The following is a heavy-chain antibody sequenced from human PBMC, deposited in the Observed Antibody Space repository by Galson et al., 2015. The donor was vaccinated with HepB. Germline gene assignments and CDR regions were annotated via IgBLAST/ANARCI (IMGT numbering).Heavy chain of an antibody. CDR3: TTDKYCSSTSCLYYYYYMDV. CDR2: IKSKTDGGTT. V-gene: IGHV3-15*01. Sequence: SLRLSCAASGFTFSNAWMSWVRQAPGKGLEWVGRIKSKTDGGTTDYAAPVKGRFTISRDDSKNTLYLQMNSLKTEDTAVYYCTTDKYCSSTSCLYYYYYMDVWGQGTTVTVSS. D-gene: IGHD2-2*01. CDR1: GFTFSNAW. J-gene: IGHJ6*03.